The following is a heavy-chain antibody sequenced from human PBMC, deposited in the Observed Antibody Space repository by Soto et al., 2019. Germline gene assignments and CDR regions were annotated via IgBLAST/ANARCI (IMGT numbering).Heavy chain of an antibody. CDR2: ISSSSGST. Sequence: GGSLRLSCAASGFTFSDYYMSWIRQAPGKGLEYISYISSSSGSTNYADSVKGRFTISRDNAKNSLYLQMSSLRAEDTAVYYCARDRGGYDRLYCYHGMDAGGQGTTVTVSS. CDR3: ARDRGGYDRLYCYHGMDA. D-gene: IGHD5-12*01. J-gene: IGHJ6*02. V-gene: IGHV3-11*05. CDR1: GFTFSDYY.